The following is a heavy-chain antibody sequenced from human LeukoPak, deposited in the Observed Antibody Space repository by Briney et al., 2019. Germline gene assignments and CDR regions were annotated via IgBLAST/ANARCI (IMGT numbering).Heavy chain of an antibody. J-gene: IGHJ4*02. V-gene: IGHV1-2*02. CDR2: INPNSGGT. CDR1: GYTFTGYY. CDR3: ARVAAAAGILFLDY. D-gene: IGHD6-13*01. Sequence: ASVKVSCKASGYTFTGYYMHWVRQAPGQGLEWMGWINPNSGGTNYAQKFQGRVTMTTDTSTSTAYMELRSLRSDDTAVYYCARVAAAAGILFLDYWGQGTLVTVSS.